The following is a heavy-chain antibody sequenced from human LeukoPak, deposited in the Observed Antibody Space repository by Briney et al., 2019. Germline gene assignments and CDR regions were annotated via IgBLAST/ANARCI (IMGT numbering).Heavy chain of an antibody. V-gene: IGHV3-53*01. CDR1: GLTVSSNY. CDR2: IYSGGSA. D-gene: IGHD2-15*01. CDR3: ARVIQSLLLKGYFDY. Sequence: GGSLRLSCAASGLTVSSNYMSRVRQAPGKGLEWVSVIYSGGSAYYADSLKGRFTISRDNSKNTLYLQMNSLRAEDTAVYYCARVIQSLLLKGYFDYWGQGTLVTVSS. J-gene: IGHJ4*02.